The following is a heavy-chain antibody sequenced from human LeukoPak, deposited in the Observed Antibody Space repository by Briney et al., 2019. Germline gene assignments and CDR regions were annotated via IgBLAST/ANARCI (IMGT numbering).Heavy chain of an antibody. CDR2: MNPNSGNT. J-gene: IGHJ4*02. CDR1: GYTFTSYD. Sequence: ASVKVSCKASGYTFTSYDINWVRQATGQGLEWMGWMNPNSGNTGYAQKFQGRVTMTRNTSISTAYMELSSLRSEDTAVYYCARGELGYCSGGSCYENYFDYWGQGTLVTVSS. CDR3: ARGELGYCSGGSCYENYFDY. D-gene: IGHD2-15*01. V-gene: IGHV1-8*01.